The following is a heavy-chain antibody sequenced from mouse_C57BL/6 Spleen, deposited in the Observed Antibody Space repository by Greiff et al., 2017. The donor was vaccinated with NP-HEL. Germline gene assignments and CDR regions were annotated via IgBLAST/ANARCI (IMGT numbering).Heavy chain of an antibody. J-gene: IGHJ1*03. Sequence: EVMLVESGGGLVKPGGSLKLSCAASGFTFSDYGMHWVRQALEKGLEWVAYISSGSSTIYYADTVKGRFTISRDNAKNTLFLQMTSLRSEDTAMYYCAKGSYGSSYWYFDVWGTGTTVTVSS. CDR1: GFTFSDYG. CDR2: ISSGSSTI. CDR3: AKGSYGSSYWYFDV. D-gene: IGHD1-1*01. V-gene: IGHV5-17*01.